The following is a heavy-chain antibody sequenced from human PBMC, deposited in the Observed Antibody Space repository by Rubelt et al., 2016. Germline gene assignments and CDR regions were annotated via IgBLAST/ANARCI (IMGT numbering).Heavy chain of an antibody. D-gene: IGHD6-19*01. J-gene: IGHJ4*02. CDR2: IIPILGIA. CDR3: ARLQYSSGWYSDY. CDR1: GGTFSSYA. Sequence: QVQLVQSGAEVKKPGSSVKVSCKASGGTFSSYAISWVRQAPGQGLEWVGRIIPILGIANYAQKFQGIVTITAAKSTRSASMWWSSLRSEDTAVYYCARLQYSSGWYSDYWGQGTLVTVSS. V-gene: IGHV1-69*04.